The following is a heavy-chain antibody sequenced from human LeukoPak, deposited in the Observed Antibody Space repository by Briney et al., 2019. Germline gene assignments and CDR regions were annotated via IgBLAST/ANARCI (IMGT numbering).Heavy chain of an antibody. D-gene: IGHD6-19*01. Sequence: GGSLRLSCAASGFTFDDYAMHWVRQAPGKGLEWVSGISWNSGSIGYADSVKGRFTISRDNAKNSLYLQMNSLRAEDMALSYCAKGYSSGWYYFDYWGQGTLVTVSS. CDR3: AKGYSSGWYYFDY. V-gene: IGHV3-9*03. CDR1: GFTFDDYA. J-gene: IGHJ4*02. CDR2: ISWNSGSI.